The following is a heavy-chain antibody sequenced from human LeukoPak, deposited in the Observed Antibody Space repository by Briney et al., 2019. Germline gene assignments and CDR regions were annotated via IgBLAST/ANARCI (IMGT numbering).Heavy chain of an antibody. V-gene: IGHV3-23*01. J-gene: IGHJ4*02. CDR3: AKGAYDYIEIGYFDS. Sequence: GGSLRLSCAASGFTSTNYAMNWVRQAPGKGLEWVSVLIGSSGSTDYADSVKGRFTISRDTSKNTLFLQMNSLRAEDTAIYYCAKGAYDYIEIGYFDSWGQGTLVTVSS. CDR1: GFTSTNYA. D-gene: IGHD5-12*01. CDR2: LIGSSGST.